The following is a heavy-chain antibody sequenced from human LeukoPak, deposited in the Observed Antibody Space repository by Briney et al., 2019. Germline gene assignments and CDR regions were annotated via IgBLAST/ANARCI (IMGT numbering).Heavy chain of an antibody. CDR1: GYTFTSYG. J-gene: IGHJ2*01. Sequence: ASVKVSCKASGYTFTSYGINWVRQATGQGLEWMGWMNPNSGNTGYAQKFQGRVTMTRNTSISTAYMELSSLRSEDTAVYYCARGLGAYCSGGSCYWGYFDLWGRGTLVTVSS. V-gene: IGHV1-8*02. CDR2: MNPNSGNT. D-gene: IGHD2-15*01. CDR3: ARGLGAYCSGGSCYWGYFDL.